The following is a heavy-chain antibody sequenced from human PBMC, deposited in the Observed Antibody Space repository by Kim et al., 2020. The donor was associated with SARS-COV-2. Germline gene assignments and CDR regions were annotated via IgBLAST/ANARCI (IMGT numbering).Heavy chain of an antibody. J-gene: IGHJ4*02. V-gene: IGHV3-9*01. CDR3: AKEFIFRSNPRGGFDY. D-gene: IGHD3-3*02. Sequence: DSVKGRFTISRDNAKDSLYLQMNSLRAEDTALYYCAKEFIFRSNPRGGFDYWSQGTLVTVSS.